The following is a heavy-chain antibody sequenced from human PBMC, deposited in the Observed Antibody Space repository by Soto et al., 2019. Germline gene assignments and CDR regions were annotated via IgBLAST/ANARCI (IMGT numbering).Heavy chain of an antibody. CDR3: ARDEQWLVHWFDP. Sequence: GRPMRLSCAAAGFTCSDYYMSWISQAPGKGLEWVSYISSSGSTIYYADSVKGRFTISRDNAKNSLYLQMNSLRAEDTAVYYCARDEQWLVHWFDPWGQGTLVTVSS. V-gene: IGHV3-11*01. D-gene: IGHD6-19*01. J-gene: IGHJ5*02. CDR2: ISSSGSTI. CDR1: GFTCSDYY.